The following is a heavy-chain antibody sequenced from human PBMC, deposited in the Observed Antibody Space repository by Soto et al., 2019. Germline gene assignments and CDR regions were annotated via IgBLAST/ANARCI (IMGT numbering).Heavy chain of an antibody. D-gene: IGHD2-15*01. CDR3: ARSIVVVVAATDYYYYYGMDV. Sequence: QVQLQESGPGLVKPSETLSLTCTVSGGSVSSGSYYWSWIRQPPGKGLEWVGYIYYSGSTNYNPSLKSRRTISVDTSKNQFSLKLSSVTAADTAVYYCARSIVVVVAATDYYYYYGMDVWGQGTTVTVSS. V-gene: IGHV4-61*01. J-gene: IGHJ6*02. CDR1: GGSVSSGSYY. CDR2: IYYSGST.